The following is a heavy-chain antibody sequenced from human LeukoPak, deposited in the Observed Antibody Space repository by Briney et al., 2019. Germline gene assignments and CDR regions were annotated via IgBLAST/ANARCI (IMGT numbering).Heavy chain of an antibody. J-gene: IGHJ4*02. CDR1: GGSISSYY. V-gene: IGHV4-59*08. D-gene: IGHD6-13*01. CDR3: ARHYSRAAAGTQIDY. CDR2: IYYSGST. Sequence: SETLSLTCTVSGGSISSYYWRWIRQPPRKGLEGMGYIYYSGSTNYNPSLKSRVTIPVDTSKNQFSLKLSSVTAADTAVYYCARHYSRAAAGTQIDYWGQGTLVTVSS.